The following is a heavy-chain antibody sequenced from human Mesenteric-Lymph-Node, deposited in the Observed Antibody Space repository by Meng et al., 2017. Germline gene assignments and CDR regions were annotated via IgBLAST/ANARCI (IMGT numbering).Heavy chain of an antibody. CDR1: GFTFSSYW. D-gene: IGHD3-22*01. V-gene: IGHV3-7*01. Sequence: GESLKISCAASGFTFSSYWMSWVRQAPGKGLEWVANIKQDGSEKYYVDSVKGRFTISRDNAKNSLYLQMNSLRAGDTAVYYCARVSSGYYPYFDYWGQGTLVTVSS. CDR2: IKQDGSEK. J-gene: IGHJ4*02. CDR3: ARVSSGYYPYFDY.